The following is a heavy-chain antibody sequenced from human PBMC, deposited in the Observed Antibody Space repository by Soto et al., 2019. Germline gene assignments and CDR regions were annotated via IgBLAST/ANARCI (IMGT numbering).Heavy chain of an antibody. D-gene: IGHD2-2*01. V-gene: IGHV3-23*01. CDR3: SRLATLVVPAALILAT. CDR2: INGNGDHT. Sequence: VGFGRLAFEGSGVRFEKQAVSGDLKEPGKGLEWVAGINGNGDHTYYAPSVRGRFTISRDNSKKPVSLQMTRLPADATGVYYCSRLATLVVPAALILATWGQGT. CDR1: GVRFEKQA. J-gene: IGHJ5*02.